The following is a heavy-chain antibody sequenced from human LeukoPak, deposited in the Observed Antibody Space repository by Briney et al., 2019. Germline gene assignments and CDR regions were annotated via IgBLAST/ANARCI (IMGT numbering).Heavy chain of an antibody. CDR1: GFTFSSYA. D-gene: IGHD2-15*01. V-gene: IGHV3-7*01. CDR2: IKKTGSET. J-gene: IGHJ4*02. Sequence: GGSLRLSCAASGFTFSSYAMSWVRQAPGKGLEWVAYIKKTGSETYYVDSVKGRFTITRDNTRNSLFLQMYSLRAEDTAVYFCAREDGYCSGGNCYSYFDSWGQGTLVTVSS. CDR3: AREDGYCSGGNCYSYFDS.